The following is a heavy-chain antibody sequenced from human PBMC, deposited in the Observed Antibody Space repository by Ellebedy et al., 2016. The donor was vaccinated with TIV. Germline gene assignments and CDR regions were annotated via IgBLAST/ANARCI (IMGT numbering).Heavy chain of an antibody. V-gene: IGHV4-31*03. Sequence: SETLSLXXTVSGGSISSGGYYWSWIRQHPGKGLEWIGYIYYSGSTYYNPSLKSRVTISVDTSKNQFSLKLSSVTAADTAVYYCARHLVIHWYFDLWGRGTLVTVSS. CDR1: GGSISSGGYY. J-gene: IGHJ2*01. CDR3: ARHLVIHWYFDL. D-gene: IGHD3-3*02. CDR2: IYYSGST.